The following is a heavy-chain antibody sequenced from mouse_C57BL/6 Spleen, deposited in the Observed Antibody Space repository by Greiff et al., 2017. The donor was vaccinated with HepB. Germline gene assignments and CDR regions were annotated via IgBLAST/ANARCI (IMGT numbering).Heavy chain of an antibody. D-gene: IGHD2-10*01. CDR2: IDPSDSYT. V-gene: IGHV1-59*01. J-gene: IGHJ2*01. Sequence: QVQLQQPGAELVRPGTSVKLSCKASGYTFTSYWMHWVKQRPGQGLEWIGVIDPSDSYTKYNQKFKGKATLTVDTSSNTAYMQLSILTSEDSAVYYCATPTDWGQGTTLTVSS. CDR3: ATPTD. CDR1: GYTFTSYW.